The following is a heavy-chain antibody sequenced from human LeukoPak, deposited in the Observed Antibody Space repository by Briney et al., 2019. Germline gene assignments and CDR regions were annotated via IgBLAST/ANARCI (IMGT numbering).Heavy chain of an antibody. J-gene: IGHJ4*02. Sequence: SRGSLRLSCAASGFTFSSYAMSWVRQAPGKGLEWVSAISGSGGSTYYADSVKGRFTISRDNSKNTMSLQMNSLRVEDTVVYYCARHGYNSGWYFDFDYWGQGTLVTVSS. CDR3: ARHGYNSGWYFDFDY. CDR1: GFTFSSYA. V-gene: IGHV3-23*01. CDR2: ISGSGGST. D-gene: IGHD6-19*01.